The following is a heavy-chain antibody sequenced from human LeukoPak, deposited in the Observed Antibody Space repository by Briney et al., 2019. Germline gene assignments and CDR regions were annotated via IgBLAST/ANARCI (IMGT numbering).Heavy chain of an antibody. Sequence: ASVKVSCKASGYTFTSYGISWVRQAPGQGLEWMGWISAYNGNTNYAQKLQGRVTMTTDTSTSTAYMEPRSLRSDDTAVYHCARDGGGAMIVVVDPTHFDYWGQGTLVTVSS. CDR1: GYTFTSYG. J-gene: IGHJ4*02. D-gene: IGHD3-22*01. V-gene: IGHV1-18*01. CDR3: ARDGGGAMIVVVDPTHFDY. CDR2: ISAYNGNT.